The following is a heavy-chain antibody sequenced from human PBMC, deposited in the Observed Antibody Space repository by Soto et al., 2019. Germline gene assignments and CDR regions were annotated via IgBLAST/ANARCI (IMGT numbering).Heavy chain of an antibody. D-gene: IGHD2-15*01. J-gene: IGHJ6*02. Sequence: SVKVSCKASGGTFSSYAISWVRQAPGQGLEWMGGIIPIFGTANYAQKFQGRVTITADESTSTAYMELSSLRSEDTAVYYCASPCGGSCSAMYYYYGMDVWGQGTTVTVSS. CDR1: GGTFSSYA. CDR3: ASPCGGSCSAMYYYYGMDV. CDR2: IIPIFGTA. V-gene: IGHV1-69*13.